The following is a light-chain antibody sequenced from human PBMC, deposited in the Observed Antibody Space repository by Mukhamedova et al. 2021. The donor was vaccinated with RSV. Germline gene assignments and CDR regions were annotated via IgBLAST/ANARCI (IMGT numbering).Light chain of an antibody. CDR1: SSDVGGYNY. CDR2: DVS. J-gene: IGLJ2*01. V-gene: IGLV2-11*01. Sequence: CTGTSSDVGGYNYVSWYQQHPGKAPKLMIYDVSKRPSGVPDRFSGSKSGNTASLTISGLQAEDEADYYCCSYAGSYTFVVFGGGT. CDR3: CSYAGSYTFVV.